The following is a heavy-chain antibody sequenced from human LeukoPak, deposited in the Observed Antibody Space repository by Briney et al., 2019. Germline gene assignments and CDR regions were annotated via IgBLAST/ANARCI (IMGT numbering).Heavy chain of an antibody. CDR2: INHRGIT. J-gene: IGHJ2*01. Sequence: SETLSLTCAVSGGSFSAYYWSWVRQPPGKGVEWKGEINHRGITNFTPSLKSRVTISVDSSKNQFSLKLSSVTAADTAVYYCARYGKGRWLTSTRPFWYFDLWGRGTLVTVSS. CDR3: ARYGKGRWLTSTRPFWYFDL. D-gene: IGHD5-24*01. V-gene: IGHV4-34*01. CDR1: GGSFSAYY.